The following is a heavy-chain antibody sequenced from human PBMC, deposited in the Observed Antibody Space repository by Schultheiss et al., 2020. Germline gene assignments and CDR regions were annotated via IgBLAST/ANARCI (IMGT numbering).Heavy chain of an antibody. CDR1: GGSISSYY. CDR3: ARAKTPRDYSWYFDY. CDR2: IYYSGST. D-gene: IGHD4-11*01. J-gene: IGHJ4*02. Sequence: SETLSLTCTVSGGSISSYYWSWIRQPPGKGLEWIGYIYYSGSTNYNPSLKSRVTISVDTSKNQFSLKLSSVTAADTAVYYCARAKTPRDYSWYFDYWGQGTLVTVSS. V-gene: IGHV4-59*01.